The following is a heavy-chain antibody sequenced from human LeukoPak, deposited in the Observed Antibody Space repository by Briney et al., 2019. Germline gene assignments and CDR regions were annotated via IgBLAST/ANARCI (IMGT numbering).Heavy chain of an antibody. V-gene: IGHV1-2*06. D-gene: IGHD1-26*01. CDR1: GYTFTSYD. CDR2: INANSGGT. Sequence: VASVKVSCKASGYTFTSYDINWVRQAPGQGLEYMGRINANSGGTEYQQKFQGRVTMTRDMSISTAYVEVNWLISDDTAIYYCARDVSSTPNWEFDYWGQGTTVTVSS. CDR3: ARDVSSTPNWEFDY. J-gene: IGHJ4*02.